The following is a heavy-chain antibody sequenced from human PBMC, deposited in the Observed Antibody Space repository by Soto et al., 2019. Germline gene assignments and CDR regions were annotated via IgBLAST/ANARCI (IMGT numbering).Heavy chain of an antibody. CDR2: SSGSGGST. D-gene: IGHD5-18*01. CDR1: GFSFSSYA. Sequence: GGSLGLSCAASGFSFSSYAMSWVRQAPGKGLEWVSASSGSGGSTYYADSVKGRFTISRDNSKNTLYLQMNSLRAEDTAVYFCAKVPRTAMVPLVAYFDDWGQGTQVTVSS. V-gene: IGHV3-23*01. CDR3: AKVPRTAMVPLVAYFDD. J-gene: IGHJ4*02.